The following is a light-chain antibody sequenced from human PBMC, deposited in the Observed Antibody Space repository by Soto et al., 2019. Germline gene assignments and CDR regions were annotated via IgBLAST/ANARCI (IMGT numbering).Light chain of an antibody. V-gene: IGKV1-33*01. J-gene: IGKJ5*01. Sequence: DIQMTQSPSSLSASVGDRVTITCQASQDISNYLNWYQQKPGKAPKLLIYDASNLETGVPSRFSGSRSGTDFTFTISNLQPEDIATYYCQQYDNLPSITFGQGTLLEI. CDR3: QQYDNLPSIT. CDR2: DAS. CDR1: QDISNY.